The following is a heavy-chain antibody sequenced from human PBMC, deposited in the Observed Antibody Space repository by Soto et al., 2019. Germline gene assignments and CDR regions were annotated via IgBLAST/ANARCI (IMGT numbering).Heavy chain of an antibody. D-gene: IGHD5-18*01. CDR3: ASARMEGGWLQPIDY. CDR1: GGSISSGDYY. J-gene: IGHJ4*02. V-gene: IGHV4-30-4*01. CDR2: IYYSGST. Sequence: QVQLQESGPGLVKPSQTLSLTCTVSGGSISSGDYYWSWIRQPPGKGLEWIGYIYYSGSTYYNPSLTSRVTISVDTSKTQSSLKLSSVTAADTAVYYCASARMEGGWLQPIDYWGQGTLVTVSS.